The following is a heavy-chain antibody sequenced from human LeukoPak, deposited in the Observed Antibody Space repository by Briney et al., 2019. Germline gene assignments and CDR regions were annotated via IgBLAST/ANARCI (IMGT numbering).Heavy chain of an antibody. Sequence: GGSLRLSCAASGFTFSSYSMNWVRQAPGKGLEWVSYISGSSSTIYYADSVKGRFTISRDNAKNSLYLQMNSLRAEDTAVYYCARGQITMVRGVILSAFDIWGQGTMVTVSS. CDR3: ARGQITMVRGVILSAFDI. CDR1: GFTFSSYS. CDR2: ISGSSSTI. V-gene: IGHV3-48*01. J-gene: IGHJ3*02. D-gene: IGHD3-10*01.